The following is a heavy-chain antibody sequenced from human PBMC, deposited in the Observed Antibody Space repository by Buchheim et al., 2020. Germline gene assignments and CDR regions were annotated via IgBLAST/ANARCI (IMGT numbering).Heavy chain of an antibody. CDR1: GGSISSSSYY. J-gene: IGHJ4*02. CDR2: SYYSGST. Sequence: QLQLQESGPGLVKPSETLSLTCTVSGGSISSSSYYWGWIRQPPGKGLEWIGSSYYSGSTYYNPSLKSRVTISVDTSKNQFSLKLSSVTAADTAVYYCARHPLILRYYFDYWGQGTL. V-gene: IGHV4-39*01. D-gene: IGHD2-8*01. CDR3: ARHPLILRYYFDY.